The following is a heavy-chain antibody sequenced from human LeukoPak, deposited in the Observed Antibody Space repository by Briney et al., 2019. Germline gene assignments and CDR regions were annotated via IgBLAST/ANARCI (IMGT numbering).Heavy chain of an antibody. D-gene: IGHD3-22*01. J-gene: IGHJ4*02. CDR1: GGSISSSNW. V-gene: IGHV4-4*02. Sequence: PSGTLSLTCAVSGGSISSSNWWSWVRQPPGKGLEWIGEIYHSGSTNYNPSLKSRVTISVDTSKNQFSLKLSSVTAADTAVYYCARLKWGRYYDSSGYPYYFDYWGQGTLVTVSS. CDR3: ARLKWGRYYDSSGYPYYFDY. CDR2: IYHSGST.